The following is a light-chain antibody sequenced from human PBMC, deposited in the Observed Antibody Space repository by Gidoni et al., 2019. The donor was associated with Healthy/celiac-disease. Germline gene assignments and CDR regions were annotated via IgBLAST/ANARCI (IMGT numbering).Light chain of an antibody. CDR3: QQLNSYPLT. CDR2: AAS. CDR1: QGISSY. V-gene: IGKV1-9*01. Sequence: PSFLSASVGDRVTITCRASQGISSYLAWYQQKPGKAPKLLIYAASTLQSGVPSRFSGSGSGTEFTLTISSLRPEDFATYYCQQLNSYPLTFGGGTKVEIK. J-gene: IGKJ4*01.